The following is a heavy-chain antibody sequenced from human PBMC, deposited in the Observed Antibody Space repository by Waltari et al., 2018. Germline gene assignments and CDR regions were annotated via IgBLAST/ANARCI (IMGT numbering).Heavy chain of an antibody. J-gene: IGHJ4*02. CDR1: GLRVSTSF. CDR3: ARFYGSGSYFES. D-gene: IGHD3-10*01. CDR2: IYSGGSA. Sequence: EVQLVETGGGLIQPGGSLRLSGAPSGLRVSTSFLSWARQAPGKGLEWVSYIYSGGSAYYIDSVKGRFTISRDNSKNTLYLQMNRLTADDTAVYYCARFYGSGSYFESWGQGALVTVSS. V-gene: IGHV3-53*02.